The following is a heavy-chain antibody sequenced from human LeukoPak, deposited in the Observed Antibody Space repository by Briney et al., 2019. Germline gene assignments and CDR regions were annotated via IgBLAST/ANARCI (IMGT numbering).Heavy chain of an antibody. J-gene: IGHJ4*02. CDR1: GFTFSSYA. CDR3: ARFSGGSYLDY. Sequence: GGSLRLSCAASGFTFSSYAMHWVRQAPGKGLEWVAVISYDGSNKYYADSVKGRFTISRDNSKNTLYLQMNSLRAEDTAVYYCARFSGGSYLDYWGQGTLVTVSS. CDR2: ISYDGSNK. D-gene: IGHD1-26*01. V-gene: IGHV3-30*01.